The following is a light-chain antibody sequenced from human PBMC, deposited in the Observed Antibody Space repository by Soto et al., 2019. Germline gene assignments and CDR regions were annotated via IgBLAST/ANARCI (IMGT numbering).Light chain of an antibody. CDR2: INSDGSH. CDR3: QTWGTGIQV. J-gene: IGLJ2*01. CDR1: SGHSSYA. Sequence: QPVLTQSPSASASLGASVKLTCTLSSGHSSYAIAWHQQQPEKGPRYLMKINSDGSHTKGDGIPNRFSGSSSGAERYLPISSLQSEDEADYYCQTWGTGIQVFGGGTKVPVL. V-gene: IGLV4-69*01.